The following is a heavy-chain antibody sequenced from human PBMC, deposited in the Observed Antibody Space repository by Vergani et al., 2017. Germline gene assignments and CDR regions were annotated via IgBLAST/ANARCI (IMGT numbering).Heavy chain of an antibody. CDR1: GDSISSGVYY. Sequence: QVQLQESGPGLVKPSQTLSLTCSVSGDSISSGVYYWNWIRQHPGKGLEWIGYIYSTGSTHHNPSLRRRIIMSVDTSKNQFSLKLNSVTAADTAMYYCARMGGYDEGDAFRIGYFDSWGPGILVTVSS. D-gene: IGHD3-22*01. CDR3: ARMGGYDEGDAFRIGYFDS. CDR2: IYSTGST. J-gene: IGHJ4*02. V-gene: IGHV4-31*03.